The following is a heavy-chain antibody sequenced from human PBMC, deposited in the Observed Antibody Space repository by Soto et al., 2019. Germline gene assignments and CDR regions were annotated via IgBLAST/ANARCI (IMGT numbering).Heavy chain of an antibody. CDR1: GGSVNRDSHY. CDR2: MFYGGST. J-gene: IGHJ4*02. CDR3: ARLVRSLHFDY. V-gene: IGHV4-61*01. D-gene: IGHD2-8*02. Sequence: PSETLSLTCTFSGGSVNRDSHYCSWIRHPPGKGLDWIGHMFYGGSTNYNPSLKSRVTISGDTSKNQFSLKLSSVTAADTAVYYCARLVRSLHFDYWGQGTPVTVSS.